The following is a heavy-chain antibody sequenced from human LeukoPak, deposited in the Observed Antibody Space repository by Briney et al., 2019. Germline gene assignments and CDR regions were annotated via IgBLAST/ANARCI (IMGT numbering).Heavy chain of an antibody. CDR3: ARDIDFWSGRGAFDI. J-gene: IGHJ3*02. CDR1: GGSISSGGYY. D-gene: IGHD3-3*01. V-gene: IGHV4-30-2*01. CDR2: IYHSGST. Sequence: PSETLSLTCTVSGGSISSGGYYWSWIRQPPGKGLEWIGYIYHSGSTYYNPSLKSRVTISVDRSKNQFSLKLSSVTAADTAVYYCARDIDFWSGRGAFDIWGQGTMVTVSS.